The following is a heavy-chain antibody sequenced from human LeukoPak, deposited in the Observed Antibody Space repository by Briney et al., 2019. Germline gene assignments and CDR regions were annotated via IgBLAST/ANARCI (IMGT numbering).Heavy chain of an antibody. Sequence: PGGSLRLSCGASGFTFDNYAMSWVRQAPGKGLEWVSVISDSGTNTYYADSVKGRFTISRDNSKNTLYLQMNSLRAEDTAVYYCARGGGYFDYWGQGTLVTVSS. CDR2: ISDSGTNT. J-gene: IGHJ4*02. D-gene: IGHD4-23*01. CDR3: ARGGGYFDY. V-gene: IGHV3-23*01. CDR1: GFTFDNYA.